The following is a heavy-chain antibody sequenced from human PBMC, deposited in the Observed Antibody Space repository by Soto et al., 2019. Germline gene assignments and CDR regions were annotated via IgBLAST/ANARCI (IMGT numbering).Heavy chain of an antibody. J-gene: IGHJ6*02. CDR2: INPYNGNT. Sequence: QVQLVQSGGEVKKPGASVKVSCKASGFTFAIYGITWVRQAPGQGLEWMGWINPYNGNTNYAQKFQGRVTMTTDTSRXTGYMELRSLRSDDTAVYYCARVVAAAPVYYGLDVWGQGTTVTVSS. D-gene: IGHD2-15*01. CDR3: ARVVAAAPVYYGLDV. V-gene: IGHV1-18*01. CDR1: GFTFAIYG.